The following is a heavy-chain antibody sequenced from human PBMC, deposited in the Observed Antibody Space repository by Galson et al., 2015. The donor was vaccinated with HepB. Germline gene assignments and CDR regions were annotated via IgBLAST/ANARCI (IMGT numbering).Heavy chain of an antibody. V-gene: IGHV3-21*01. J-gene: IGHJ4*02. CDR3: ARDRNGDYPFDY. D-gene: IGHD4-17*01. CDR2: ISSSSSYI. CDR1: GFTFSSYS. Sequence: SLRLSCAASGFTFSSYSMNWVRQAPGKGLEWVSSISSSSSYIYYADSVKGRFTISRDNAKNSLYLQMNSLRAEDTAVYYCARDRNGDYPFDYWGQGTLVTVSS.